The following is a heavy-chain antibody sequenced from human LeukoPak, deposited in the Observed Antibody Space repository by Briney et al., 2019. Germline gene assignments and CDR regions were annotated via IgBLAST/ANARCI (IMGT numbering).Heavy chain of an antibody. D-gene: IGHD6-6*01. Sequence: SVNLSCKSSGGTFSIYAISWVRHAPGPGLEWMGRIIPILGIADYAQKFQGRVTITADKSTSTAYMELSSLRSEDTAVYYCARGHFVAARPKLPYDYWGQGTLVTVSS. CDR3: ARGHFVAARPKLPYDY. V-gene: IGHV1-69*04. CDR1: GGTFSIYA. J-gene: IGHJ4*02. CDR2: IIPILGIA.